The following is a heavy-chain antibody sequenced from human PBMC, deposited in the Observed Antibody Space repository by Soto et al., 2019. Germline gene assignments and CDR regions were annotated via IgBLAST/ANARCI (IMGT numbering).Heavy chain of an antibody. J-gene: IGHJ4*02. CDR2: MNPNSGNT. CDR1: GYTFTSYE. V-gene: IGHV1-8*01. Sequence: SVKVSCKAAGYTFTSYEMNWVRQATGQGLEWSGWMNPNSGNTGYAQKFQGRVTMTRKTSISTDYMELSSLRSEATAVYHCARVLGGYSYGCFDYWPQATLVTVSS. CDR3: ARVLGGYSYGCFDY. D-gene: IGHD5-18*01.